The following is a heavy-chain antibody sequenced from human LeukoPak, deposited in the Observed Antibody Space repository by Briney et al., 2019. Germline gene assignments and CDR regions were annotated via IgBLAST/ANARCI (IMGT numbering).Heavy chain of an antibody. CDR3: ARDRTGAISSREEVFYYYYYMDV. D-gene: IGHD1-7*01. CDR2: IYTSGST. CDR1: GGSISSYY. Sequence: SETLSLTCTVSGGSISSYYWSWIRQPAGKGLEWIGRIYTSGSTNYNPSLKSRVTMSVDTSKNQFSLKLSSVTAADTAMYYCARDRTGAISSREEVFYYYYYMDVWGKGTTVTVSS. V-gene: IGHV4-4*07. J-gene: IGHJ6*03.